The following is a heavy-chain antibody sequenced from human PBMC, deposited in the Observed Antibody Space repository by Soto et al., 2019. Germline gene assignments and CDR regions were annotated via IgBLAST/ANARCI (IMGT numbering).Heavy chain of an antibody. CDR2: IYPGDSDT. Sequence: GEALKISWKGSGYSFTSYWVGWGGPMPGKGLEGMGIIYPGDSDTRYRPSFQGQVTISADKSISTAYLHWSSLKASDTAMYYCARQGRVTIFGVAQDYYGMDVWGQGTTVTVSS. CDR1: GYSFTSYW. CDR3: ARQGRVTIFGVAQDYYGMDV. J-gene: IGHJ6*02. D-gene: IGHD3-3*01. V-gene: IGHV5-51*01.